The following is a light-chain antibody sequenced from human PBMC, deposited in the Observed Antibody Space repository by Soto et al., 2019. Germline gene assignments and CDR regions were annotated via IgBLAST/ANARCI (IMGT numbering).Light chain of an antibody. CDR2: AAS. J-gene: IGKJ1*01. V-gene: IGKV1-8*01. CDR3: QHYYTPHT. Sequence: AIRMTQSPSSLSASTGDRVTITCRASQGISSYLAWYQQKPGKAPKLLIYAASTLQSGVPSRFSSRSAGTDSNHTSSRLQSEDVATYYGQHYYTPHTFGQATKVEIK. CDR1: QGISSY.